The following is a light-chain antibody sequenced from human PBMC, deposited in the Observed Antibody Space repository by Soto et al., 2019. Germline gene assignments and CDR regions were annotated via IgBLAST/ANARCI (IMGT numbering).Light chain of an antibody. CDR3: QQADSFPLT. J-gene: IGKJ4*01. Sequence: IQMTQSPSSVSASVGDRVTITCRASQGISSWLAWYQQKAGEAPSLLIYTASTLQSGVPSRFSASGSGTHFTLTISSLQPEDFATYYCQQADSFPLTVGGGTKVDIK. V-gene: IGKV1D-12*01. CDR1: QGISSW. CDR2: TAS.